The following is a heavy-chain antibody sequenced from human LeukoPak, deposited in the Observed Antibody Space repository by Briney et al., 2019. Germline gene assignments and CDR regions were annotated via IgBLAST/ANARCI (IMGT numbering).Heavy chain of an antibody. J-gene: IGHJ3*01. CDR2: SYSGGNA. Sequence: SETLSLTCTVSGASTSAYYWSWIRQPPGKGLEWIGYSYSGGNANYNPSLKSRVTISIDTSENQFSLRLTSVTAANTAIYFCAHSKRGGGYYINAFAVWGQGALVTISS. CDR1: GASTSAYY. CDR3: AHSKRGGGYYINAFAV. D-gene: IGHD1-26*01. V-gene: IGHV4-59*01.